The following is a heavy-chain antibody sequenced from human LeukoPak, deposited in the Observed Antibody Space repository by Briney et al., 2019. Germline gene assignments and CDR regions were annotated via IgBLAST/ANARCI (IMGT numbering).Heavy chain of an antibody. CDR3: GKDLKPGGMDV. CDR2: ISWNSGSV. CDR1: GFTFDDYA. J-gene: IGHJ6*02. Sequence: GGSLRLSCAASGFTFDDYAMHWVRQLHGKGRGWVSGISWNSGSVGYADSVKGRFTISRDRAKNSLYLQMNSLRPEDTALYYCGKDLKPGGMDVWGQGTTVTVSS. V-gene: IGHV3-9*01.